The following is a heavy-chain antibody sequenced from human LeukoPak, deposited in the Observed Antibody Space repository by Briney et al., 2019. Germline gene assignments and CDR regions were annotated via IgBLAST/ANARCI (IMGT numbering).Heavy chain of an antibody. CDR2: IRYDGSNK. V-gene: IGHV3-30*02. CDR3: ANKEEFIDY. CDR1: GFTFNNYA. D-gene: IGHD3-10*01. J-gene: IGHJ4*02. Sequence: GGSLRLSCAAPGFTFNNYAMSWVRQAPGKGLEWVAFIRYDGSNKYYADSVKGRFTISRDNSKNTLYLQMNSLRAEDTAVYYCANKEEFIDYWGQGTLVTVSS.